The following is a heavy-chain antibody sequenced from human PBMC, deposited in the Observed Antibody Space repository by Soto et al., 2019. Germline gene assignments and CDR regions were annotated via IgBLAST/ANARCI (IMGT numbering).Heavy chain of an antibody. CDR1: GFTVSSNY. J-gene: IGHJ4*02. CDR2: IYSGGST. CDR3: ALGDRHSSPEYY. V-gene: IGHV3-66*01. Sequence: EVQLVESGGGLVQPGGSLRLSCAASGFTVSSNYMSWVRQAPGKGLEWVSVIYSGGSTYYADSVKGRFTISRDNSKNTRYLQMNSLRAEDTAVYYCALGDRHSSPEYYWGQGTLVTVSS. D-gene: IGHD6-6*01.